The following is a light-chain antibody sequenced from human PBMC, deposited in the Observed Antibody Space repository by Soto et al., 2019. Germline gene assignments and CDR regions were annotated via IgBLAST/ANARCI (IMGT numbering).Light chain of an antibody. J-gene: IGLJ3*02. Sequence: QSVLTQPPSVSGAPGQRVTISCTGSSSNIGAGYDVHWYQQVPGTAPKLLIYGNNNRPSGVPDRFSGSKSGTSASLAITGLQAEDEAEYFCQSYDSSLSGPWVFGGGTKVTVL. CDR3: QSYDSSLSGPWV. CDR1: SSNIGAGYD. V-gene: IGLV1-40*01. CDR2: GNN.